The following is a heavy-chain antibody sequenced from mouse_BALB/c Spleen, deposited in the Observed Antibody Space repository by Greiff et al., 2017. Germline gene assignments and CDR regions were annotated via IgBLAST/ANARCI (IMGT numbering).Heavy chain of an antibody. CDR2: ISSGGGST. J-gene: IGHJ2*01. CDR3: ATQEGSMVTRVRSYFDY. Sequence: EVQGVESGGGLVKPGGSLKLSCAASGFAFSSYDMSWVRQTPEKRLEWVAYISSGGGSTYYPDTVKGRFTISRDNAKNTLYLQMSSLKSEDTAMYYCATQEGSMVTRVRSYFDYWGQGTTLTVSS. CDR1: GFAFSSYD. D-gene: IGHD2-10*02. V-gene: IGHV5-12-1*01.